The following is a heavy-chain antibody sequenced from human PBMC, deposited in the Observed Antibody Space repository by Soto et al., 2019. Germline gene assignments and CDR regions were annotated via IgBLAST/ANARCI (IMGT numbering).Heavy chain of an antibody. CDR3: ARDWKGAEGFDP. CDR1: GYTFSTYG. CDR2: IGADNGDT. J-gene: IGHJ5*02. D-gene: IGHD1-1*01. V-gene: IGHV1-18*01. Sequence: QVQLVQSGAEVKKPGASVKVSCKASGYTFSTYGFSWVRQAPGQGLEWMGWIGADNGDTNYAQNLQGRVTMTTDTSTTTPYMELRSLTSDDTAVYFCARDWKGAEGFDPWGQGTLVTVSS.